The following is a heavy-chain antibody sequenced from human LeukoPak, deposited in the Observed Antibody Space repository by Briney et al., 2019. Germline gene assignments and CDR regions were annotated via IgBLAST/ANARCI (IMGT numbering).Heavy chain of an antibody. Sequence: GGSLRLSCAASGFTFSSYSMNWVRQAPGKGLEWVSSISSSSSYMYYADSVKGRFTISRDNAKNSLYLQMNSLRAEDTAVYYCARSAAGTYYWGQGTLVTVSS. D-gene: IGHD1-1*01. CDR2: ISSSSSYM. J-gene: IGHJ4*02. CDR1: GFTFSSYS. V-gene: IGHV3-21*01. CDR3: ARSAAGTYY.